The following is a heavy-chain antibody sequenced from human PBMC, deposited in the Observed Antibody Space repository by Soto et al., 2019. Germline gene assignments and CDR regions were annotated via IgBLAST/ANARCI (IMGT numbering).Heavy chain of an antibody. CDR2: IYWDDDK. V-gene: IGHV2-5*02. CDR3: AHIVVAGLGYYFDY. Sequence: QITLKESGPTLVKPTQTLTLTSTFSGFSPSSTRMAVGWIRQPPGKALEWLALIYWDDDKRYTPFLKTRLTITKDTSKNQVVLTMSNMAPVDTARYYCAHIVVAGLGYYFDYWGQGTLVTVSS. D-gene: IGHD6-19*01. J-gene: IGHJ4*02. CDR1: GFSPSSTRMA.